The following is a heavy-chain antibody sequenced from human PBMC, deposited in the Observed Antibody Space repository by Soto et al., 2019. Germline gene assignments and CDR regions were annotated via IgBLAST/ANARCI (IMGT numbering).Heavy chain of an antibody. Sequence: QVQLVESGGGVVQPGRSLRLSCAASGFTFSSYGMHWVRQAPGKGLEWVAVIWYDGSNKYYADSVKGRFTISRDNSKNTLYLEINSLGADDTSVYYCAIVMITFGGGCVPEDALDIWGQGTMVTFSS. D-gene: IGHD3-16*01. CDR2: IWYDGSNK. CDR3: AIVMITFGGGCVPEDALDI. V-gene: IGHV3-33*01. J-gene: IGHJ3*02. CDR1: GFTFSSYG.